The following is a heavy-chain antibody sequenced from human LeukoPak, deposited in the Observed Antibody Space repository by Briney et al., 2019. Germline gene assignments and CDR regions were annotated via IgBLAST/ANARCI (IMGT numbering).Heavy chain of an antibody. CDR3: ARDSGAFDF. D-gene: IGHD3-10*01. V-gene: IGHV1-46*01. J-gene: IGHJ3*01. CDR1: GYTFTTYY. Sequence: GASVKVSCKASGYTFTTYYIHWVRQAPGQGLEWMGIINPSGGSTTYAQKFQGRVTMTRDTSTSTVYMQLTSLRSEDTAVYYCARDSGAFDFWGQGTMVTVSS. CDR2: INPSGGST.